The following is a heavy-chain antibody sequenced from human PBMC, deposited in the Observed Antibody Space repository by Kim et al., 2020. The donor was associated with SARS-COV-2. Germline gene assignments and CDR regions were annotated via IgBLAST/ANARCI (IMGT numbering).Heavy chain of an antibody. CDR3: ARALGRYYDILTGYCRMAYYFDY. Sequence: SETLSLTCTVSGGSVSSGSYYWSWIRQPPGKGLEWIGYIYYSGSTNYNPSLKSRVTISVDTSKNKFSLKLSSVTAADTAVYYCARALGRYYDILTGYCRMAYYFDYWVQGTLVTVSS. CDR2: IYYSGST. V-gene: IGHV4-61*01. CDR1: GGSVSSGSYY. D-gene: IGHD3-9*01. J-gene: IGHJ4*02.